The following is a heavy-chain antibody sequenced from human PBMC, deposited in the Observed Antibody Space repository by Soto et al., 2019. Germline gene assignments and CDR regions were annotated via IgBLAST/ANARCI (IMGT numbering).Heavy chain of an antibody. J-gene: IGHJ5*02. CDR3: AYTDYEGWFDP. CDR1: GFTFSSYA. Sequence: EVQLLESGGGLVQPGGSLRLSCAASGFTFSSYAMSWVRQAPGKGLEWVSAMSGSGGSTYYADSVKGRFTISRDNSKNTLYLQMNSLRAEDTAVYSCAYTDYEGWFDPWGQGTLVTVSS. CDR2: MSGSGGST. D-gene: IGHD5-12*01. V-gene: IGHV3-23*01.